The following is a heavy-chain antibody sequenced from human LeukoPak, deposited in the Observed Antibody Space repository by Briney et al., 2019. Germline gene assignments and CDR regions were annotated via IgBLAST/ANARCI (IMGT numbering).Heavy chain of an antibody. J-gene: IGHJ4*02. CDR3: ARRRVTVVRGVDVTSYYFDY. D-gene: IGHD3-10*01. Sequence: GGSLRLSCAASGFTFDNYGMSWVRQAPGKGLEWVSGINWNGGSTGYADSVKGRFTISRDNAKNSLFLQMNSLRAEDTALYYCARRRVTVVRGVDVTSYYFDYWGQGTLVTVSS. CDR1: GFTFDNYG. CDR2: INWNGGST. V-gene: IGHV3-20*04.